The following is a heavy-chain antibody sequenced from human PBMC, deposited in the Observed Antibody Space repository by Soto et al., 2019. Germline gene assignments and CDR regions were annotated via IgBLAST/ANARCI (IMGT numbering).Heavy chain of an antibody. CDR3: AKPSYIMGATAGFYY. D-gene: IGHD1-26*01. CDR1: GFTFSTYG. J-gene: IGHJ4*02. V-gene: IGHV3-30*18. CDR2: ISNDGTNK. Sequence: GGSLRLSCTASGFTFSTYGMHWVRQAPGKGLEWVAVISNDGTNKYYADSVKGRFAISRDNSKDTLFLQMNSLRAEDTAVYFCAKPSYIMGATAGFYYWGQGSLVTVSS.